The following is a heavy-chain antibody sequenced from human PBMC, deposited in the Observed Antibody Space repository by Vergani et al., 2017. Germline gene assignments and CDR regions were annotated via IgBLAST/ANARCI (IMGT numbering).Heavy chain of an antibody. CDR3: ARDRGIYYDSSGYYYMGYYYGMDV. Sequence: EVQLVESGGGLVQPGGSLRLSCAASGFTFSSYWMSWVRQAPGKGLEWVANIKQDGREKYYVDSVKGRFTISRDNAKNSLYLQMNSLRAEDTAVYYCARDRGIYYDSSGYYYMGYYYGMDVWGQGTTVTVSS. D-gene: IGHD3-22*01. CDR2: IKQDGREK. V-gene: IGHV3-7*01. CDR1: GFTFSSYW. J-gene: IGHJ6*02.